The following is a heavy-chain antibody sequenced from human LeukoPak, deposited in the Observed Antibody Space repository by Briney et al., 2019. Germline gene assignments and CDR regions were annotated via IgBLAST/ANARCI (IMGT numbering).Heavy chain of an antibody. V-gene: IGHV4-4*09. D-gene: IGHD3-16*01. CDR3: ARLWGGAQRYNWFDP. CDR2: IYTSGST. Sequence: PSETLSLTCTVSGGSISSYYWSWIRHPPGKGLEWIGYIYTSGSTNYNPSRKSRVSISVDTSKNQFSLKLSSVAAADTAVYYCARLWGGAQRYNWFDPWGQGTLVTVSS. J-gene: IGHJ5*02. CDR1: GGSISSYY.